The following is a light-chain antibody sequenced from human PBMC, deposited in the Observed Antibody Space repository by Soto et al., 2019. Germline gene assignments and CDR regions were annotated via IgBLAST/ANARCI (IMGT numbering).Light chain of an antibody. CDR1: QTISSNY. V-gene: IGKV3-20*01. CDR2: GIS. CDR3: EQYGSSPRT. J-gene: IGKJ1*01. Sequence: EIVLTQSPGTLSLSPGEIATLSFSASQTISSNYFAWYQQKPGQAPRLLIYGISTRATGIPDRFSGSGSGTDFTLTISRLEPEDFAVYYCEQYGSSPRTFGQGTKVDIK.